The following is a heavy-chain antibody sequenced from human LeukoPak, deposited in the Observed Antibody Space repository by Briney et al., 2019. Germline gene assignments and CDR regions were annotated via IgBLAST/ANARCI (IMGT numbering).Heavy chain of an antibody. CDR1: LFAFSTYL. J-gene: IGHJ3*02. CDR3: ARDVYGGHAFDI. V-gene: IGHV3-21*01. Sequence: GGSLRLSCKTSLFAFSTYLMNWFRQAAGKGLEWVWSISSSSSYIYYADSLKGRFTISRDIARNSLYLQMNSLRAEDTAVYYCARDVYGGHAFDIWGQGTMVTVSS. D-gene: IGHD5/OR15-5a*01. CDR2: ISSSSSYI.